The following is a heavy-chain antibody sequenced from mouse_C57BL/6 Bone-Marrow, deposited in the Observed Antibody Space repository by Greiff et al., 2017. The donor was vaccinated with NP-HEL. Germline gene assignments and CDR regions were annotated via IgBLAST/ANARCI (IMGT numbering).Heavy chain of an antibody. CDR1: GYTFTSHW. V-gene: IGHV1-56*01. Sequence: VQLQESGPELVRPGASVKISCKAPGYTFTSHWMQWVRQRPGQGLEWIGEILPGSGSTNYNEKFKGKATFTAGTSSNTAYMQLSSLTTEDSAIYYCAREGANWYFDYWGQGTTLTVSS. J-gene: IGHJ2*01. CDR2: ILPGSGST. CDR3: AREGANWYFDY. D-gene: IGHD4-1*01.